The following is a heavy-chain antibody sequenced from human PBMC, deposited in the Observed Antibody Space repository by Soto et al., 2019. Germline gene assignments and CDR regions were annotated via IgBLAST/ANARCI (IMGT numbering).Heavy chain of an antibody. CDR1: GFTFSSYG. Sequence: GGSLRLSCAASGFTFSSYGMHWVRQAPGKGLEWVAVISYDGSNKYYADSVKGRFTISRDNSKYTLYLQMNSLRAEDTAVYYCAKALDYYDSSGYPFDYWGQGTLVTVSS. CDR3: AKALDYYDSSGYPFDY. D-gene: IGHD3-22*01. J-gene: IGHJ4*02. CDR2: ISYDGSNK. V-gene: IGHV3-30*18.